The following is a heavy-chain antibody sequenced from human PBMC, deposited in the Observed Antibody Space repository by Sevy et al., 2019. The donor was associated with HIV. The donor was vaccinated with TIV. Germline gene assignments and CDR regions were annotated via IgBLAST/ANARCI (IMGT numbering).Heavy chain of an antibody. Sequence: GGSLRLSCAASRFTFSNYWMSWVRQAPGKGLEWVANIKQDGSEKYYVDSVKGRFTISRDNAKNSLYLQMNGLRAEDTAVYYCARERGISFIVGATTGAFDIWGQGTMVTVSS. D-gene: IGHD1-26*01. CDR1: RFTFSNYW. CDR2: IKQDGSEK. CDR3: ARERGISFIVGATTGAFDI. V-gene: IGHV3-7*01. J-gene: IGHJ3*02.